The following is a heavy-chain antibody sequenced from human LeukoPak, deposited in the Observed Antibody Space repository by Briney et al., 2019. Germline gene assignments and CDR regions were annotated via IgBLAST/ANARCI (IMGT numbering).Heavy chain of an antibody. Sequence: GGSLRLSCAASGFTLSSYWMSWVRQAPGKGLEWVANIKQDGSEKYYVDSVKGRFTISRDNSKNTLYLQMNSLRAEDTAVYYCAKDGGEYYDILTGYYPRLYYMDVWGKGTTVTISS. CDR3: AKDGGEYYDILTGYYPRLYYMDV. CDR2: IKQDGSEK. J-gene: IGHJ6*03. V-gene: IGHV3-7*03. CDR1: GFTLSSYW. D-gene: IGHD3-9*01.